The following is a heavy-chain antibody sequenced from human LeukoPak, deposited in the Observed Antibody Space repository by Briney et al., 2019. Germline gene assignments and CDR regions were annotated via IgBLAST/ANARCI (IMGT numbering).Heavy chain of an antibody. CDR1: GGTISSSSDY. D-gene: IGHD6-19*01. V-gene: IGHV4-39*07. CDR3: ARDIAVAYYCDY. Sequence: PSQTLSRTSTVSGGTISSSSDYWGWIRQPPGKMLEWIGSIYYSGSTYYNPYVKSRVAISVDTSNHQFSLRLSSVTAADTAVYYCARDIAVAYYCDYWGQGSLVTLSS. CDR2: IYYSGST. J-gene: IGHJ4*02.